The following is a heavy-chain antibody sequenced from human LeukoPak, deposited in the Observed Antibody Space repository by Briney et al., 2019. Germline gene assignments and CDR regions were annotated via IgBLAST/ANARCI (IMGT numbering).Heavy chain of an antibody. CDR3: AKDRSGSYSFDY. D-gene: IGHD1-26*01. V-gene: IGHV3-30*02. Sequence: GGSLRLSCAASGCTFSSYGMDWVRQVPGKGLEWVAFIRYDGSKKYYADSVKGRFTLSRDNLKNTLYLQMNNLRAEDTAVYYCAKDRSGSYSFDYWGQGTLVTVSS. CDR1: GCTFSSYG. J-gene: IGHJ4*02. CDR2: IRYDGSKK.